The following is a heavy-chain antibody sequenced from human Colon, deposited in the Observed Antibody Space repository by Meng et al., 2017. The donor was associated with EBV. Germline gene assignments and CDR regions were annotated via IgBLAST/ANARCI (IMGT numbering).Heavy chain of an antibody. CDR3: ARDEVGIGNNGYDF. D-gene: IGHD2-21*01. CDR1: EFTFSDYY. V-gene: IGHV3-11*01. CDR2: ISPSGTSI. Sequence: VPLVEAGGGLVKPGGSLRLFFSASEFTFSDYYMSWIRQAPGKGLEWLSYISPSGTSIYYADSVRGRFTLSRDNAKNSLYLQMNSLRADDTAVYYCARDEVGIGNNGYDFWGQGTLVTVSS. J-gene: IGHJ4*02.